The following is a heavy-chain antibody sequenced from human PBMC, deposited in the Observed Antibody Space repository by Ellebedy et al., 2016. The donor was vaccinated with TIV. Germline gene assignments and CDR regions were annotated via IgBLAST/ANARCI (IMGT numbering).Heavy chain of an antibody. J-gene: IGHJ6*02. D-gene: IGHD3-22*01. CDR1: GGTFSNYG. CDR2: IIPIFGTA. Sequence: AASVKVSCKASGGTFSNYGISWVRQAPGQGLEWMGWIIPIFGTANYAQKFQGRVTITADESTFTAYMELSSLRSEDTAVYYCARDYYDSSGSDYGMDVWGQGTTVTVSS. CDR3: ARDYYDSSGSDYGMDV. V-gene: IGHV1-69*13.